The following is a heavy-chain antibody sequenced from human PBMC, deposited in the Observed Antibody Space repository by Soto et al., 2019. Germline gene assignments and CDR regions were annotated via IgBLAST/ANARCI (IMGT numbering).Heavy chain of an antibody. CDR1: GFTFSGYA. CDR3: ARDRGYDAHDYYHNAMDV. J-gene: IGHJ6*02. CDR2: ISGSIVST. Sequence: PGGSLRLSCAASGFTFSGYAMSWVRQAPGKGLESVSAISGSIVSTYYADSVKGRFTISRDNSKNTLYLQMNSLRAEDTAVYYCARDRGYDAHDYYHNAMDVWGQGPTVTVSS. V-gene: IGHV3-23*01. D-gene: IGHD3-10*01.